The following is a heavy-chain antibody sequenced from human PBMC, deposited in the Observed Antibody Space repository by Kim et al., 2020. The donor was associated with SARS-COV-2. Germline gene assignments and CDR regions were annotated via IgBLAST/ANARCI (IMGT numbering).Heavy chain of an antibody. J-gene: IGHJ6*02. CDR3: TKGIAAAGTRLLSYYYYGMDV. V-gene: IGHV3-30*18. Sequence: GGSLRLSCAASGFTFSSYGMHWVRQAPGKGLEWVAVISYDGSNKYYADSVKGRFTISRDNSKNTLYLQMNSLRAEDTAVYYCTKGIAAAGTRLLSYYYYGMDVWGQGTTVTVSS. D-gene: IGHD6-13*01. CDR2: ISYDGSNK. CDR1: GFTFSSYG.